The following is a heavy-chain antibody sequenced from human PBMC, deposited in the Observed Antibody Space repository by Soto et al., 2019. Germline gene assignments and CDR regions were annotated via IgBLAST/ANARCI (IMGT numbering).Heavy chain of an antibody. CDR1: GGPFSNYA. CDR3: ARLPSVLPVVDM. CDR2: IIPISGTT. J-gene: IGHJ3*02. V-gene: IGHV1-69*01. Sequence: QVHPVQSGAEVKKPGSSVKVSCQASGGPFSNYALSWVRQAPGHGLEWMGGIIPISGTTDYAQEFQARVTITADESTNRAYMELSCLRADDTAVYYCARLPSVLPVVDMWGQGTLVTVSS.